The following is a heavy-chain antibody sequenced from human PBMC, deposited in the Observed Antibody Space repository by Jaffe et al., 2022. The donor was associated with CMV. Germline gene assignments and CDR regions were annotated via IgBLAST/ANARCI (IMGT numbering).Heavy chain of an antibody. CDR3: AKDGKGYCTNGVCRGWFDP. V-gene: IGHV3-9*01. Sequence: EVQLVESGGGLVQPGRSLRLSCAASGFTFDDYAMHWVRQAPGKGLEWVSGISWNSGSIGYADSVKGRFTISRDNAKNSLYLQMNSLRAEDTALYYCAKDGKGYCTNGVCRGWFDPWGQGTLVTVSS. J-gene: IGHJ5*02. D-gene: IGHD2-8*01. CDR2: ISWNSGSI. CDR1: GFTFDDYA.